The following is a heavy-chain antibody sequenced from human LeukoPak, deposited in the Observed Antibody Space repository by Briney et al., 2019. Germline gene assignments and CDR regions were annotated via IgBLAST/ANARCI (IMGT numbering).Heavy chain of an antibody. V-gene: IGHV4-34*01. D-gene: IGHD6-6*01. CDR1: GGSFSGYY. CDR2: INHSGST. J-gene: IGHJ5*02. CDR3: ARGRGAWRQLVQFWWFDP. Sequence: SETLSLTCAVYGGSFSGYYWSWIRQPPGKGLEWIGEINHSGSTNYNPSLKSRVTISVDTSKDQFSLKLSSVTAADTAVYYCARGRGAWRQLVQFWWFDPWGQGTLVTVSS.